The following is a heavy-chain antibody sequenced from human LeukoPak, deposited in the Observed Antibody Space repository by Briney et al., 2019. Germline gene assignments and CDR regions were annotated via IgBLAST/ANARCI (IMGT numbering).Heavy chain of an antibody. Sequence: QPGGSLRLSCAASGFTFSSYAMHWVRQAPGKGLEWVAVISYDGSNKYYADSVKGRFTISRDNSKNTLYLQMNSLRAEDTAVYYCARSQSGYDFWSGYHDAFDIWGQGTMVTVSS. CDR2: ISYDGSNK. V-gene: IGHV3-30-3*01. CDR3: ARSQSGYDFWSGYHDAFDI. J-gene: IGHJ3*02. D-gene: IGHD3-3*01. CDR1: GFTFSSYA.